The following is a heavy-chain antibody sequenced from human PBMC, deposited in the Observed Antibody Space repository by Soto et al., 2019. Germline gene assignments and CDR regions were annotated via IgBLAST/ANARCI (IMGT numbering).Heavy chain of an antibody. CDR2: ITWNSDRV. Sequence: EVQLVASGGGLVQPGRSLRLSCTASGFTFDDYALHWVRQAPGKGLEWVSGITWNSDRVDYADSVKGRFTISRDNARNSLYLQMNSLRAEDTALYFCGKGLSIAAIDYWGQGTLVTVSS. J-gene: IGHJ4*02. CDR3: GKGLSIAAIDY. V-gene: IGHV3-9*01. CDR1: GFTFDDYA. D-gene: IGHD6-13*01.